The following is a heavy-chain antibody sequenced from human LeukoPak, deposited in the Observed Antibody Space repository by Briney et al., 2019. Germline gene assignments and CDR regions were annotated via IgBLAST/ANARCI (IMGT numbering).Heavy chain of an antibody. CDR2: NSAYNGNT. Sequence: DSPQAHLYTPPSYPNSSVRPPPRQGLECMGWNSAYNGNTNYAQKLQGRATMTTDTSTSTAYMELRSLRSDDTAVYYCARTGTTDADAFDIWGQGTMVTVSS. V-gene: IGHV1-18*01. J-gene: IGHJ3*02. D-gene: IGHD1-1*01. CDR3: ARTGTTDADAFDI. CDR1: LYTPPSYP.